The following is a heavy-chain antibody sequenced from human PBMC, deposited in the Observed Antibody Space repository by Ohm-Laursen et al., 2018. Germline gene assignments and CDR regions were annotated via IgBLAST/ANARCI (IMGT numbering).Heavy chain of an antibody. D-gene: IGHD4-11*01. CDR2: IGGDDRT. V-gene: IGHV3-23*01. CDR1: GFSFSSYA. CDR3: ASRRIVTMDRGAFNV. J-gene: IGHJ3*01. Sequence: SFRLSCAASGFSFSSYAVTWVRQAPGKGLEWASAIGGDDRTHYADSVKGRFTISKDKSKNMLYLQMNSLRAEDTAVYHCASRRIVTMDRGAFNVWGQGTMVTVSS.